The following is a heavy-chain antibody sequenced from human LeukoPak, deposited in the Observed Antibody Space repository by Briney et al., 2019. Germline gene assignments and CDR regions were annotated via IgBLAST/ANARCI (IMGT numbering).Heavy chain of an antibody. CDR2: ISGSGGST. V-gene: IGHV3-23*01. Sequence: PGGSLRLSCAASGFTFSSYAMSWVRQAPGKGLEWVSAISGSGGSTYYADSVKGRFTISRDNSKNTLYLQMNSLRAEDTAVYYCAKDRYSYGYLHRTFTDYWGQGTLVTVSS. CDR1: GFTFSSYA. D-gene: IGHD5-18*01. J-gene: IGHJ4*02. CDR3: AKDRYSYGYLHRTFTDY.